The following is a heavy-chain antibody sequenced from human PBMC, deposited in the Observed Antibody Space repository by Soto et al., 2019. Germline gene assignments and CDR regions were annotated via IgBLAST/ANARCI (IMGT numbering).Heavy chain of an antibody. CDR1: GYSFTSYW. D-gene: IGHD1-26*01. CDR2: IYPGDSDT. V-gene: IGHV5-51*01. Sequence: GESLKISCKGSGYSFTSYWIGWVRQMPGKGLEWMGIIYPGDSDTRYSPSFQGQVTISADKSISTAYLQWSSLKASDTAMYYCARYGIVGATPYYYYYGMDVWGQGTTVTVSS. J-gene: IGHJ6*02. CDR3: ARYGIVGATPYYYYYGMDV.